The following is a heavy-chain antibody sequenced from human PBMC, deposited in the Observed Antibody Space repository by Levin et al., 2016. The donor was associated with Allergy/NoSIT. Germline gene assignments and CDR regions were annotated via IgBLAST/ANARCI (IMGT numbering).Heavy chain of an antibody. CDR3: ARHVALAARQVYYFDY. J-gene: IGHJ4*02. Sequence: GESLKISCKGSGYSFTSYWIGWVRQMPGKGLEWMGIIYPGDSDTRYSPSFQGQVTISADKSISTAYLQWSSLKASDTAMYYCARHVALAARQVYYFDYWGQGTLVTVSS. CDR1: GYSFTSYW. V-gene: IGHV5-51*01. CDR2: IYPGDSDT. D-gene: IGHD6-6*01.